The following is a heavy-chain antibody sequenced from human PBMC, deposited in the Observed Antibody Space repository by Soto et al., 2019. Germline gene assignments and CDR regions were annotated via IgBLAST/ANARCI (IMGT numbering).Heavy chain of an antibody. CDR2: IQHTVNT. J-gene: IGHJ5*02. D-gene: IGHD3-16*01. Sequence: QVQLQESGPGLVKPSETLSLTCAVSGASIRSYHWSFLRQPAGKGLEWIGRIQHTVNTNYNPSLKSRVTMPADTSKNQISLKMPSVTAADTAVYFCAKDVSSRRWFDPWGQGVRVIVSS. CDR3: AKDVSSRRWFDP. V-gene: IGHV4-4*07. CDR1: GASIRSYH.